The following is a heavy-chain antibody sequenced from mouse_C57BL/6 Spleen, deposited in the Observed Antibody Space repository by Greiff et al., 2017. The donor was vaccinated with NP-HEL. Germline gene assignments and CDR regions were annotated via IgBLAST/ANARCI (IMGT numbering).Heavy chain of an antibody. CDR1: GFTFSDYG. V-gene: IGHV5-17*01. CDR3: ARGNYDAMDY. Sequence: DVQLVESGGGLVKPGGSLKLSCAASGFTFSDYGMHWVRQAPEKGLEWVAYISSGSSTIYYADTVKGRFTISRDNAKNTLFLQMTSLRSEDTAMYYCARGNYDAMDYWGQGTSVTVSS. D-gene: IGHD2-1*01. CDR2: ISSGSSTI. J-gene: IGHJ4*01.